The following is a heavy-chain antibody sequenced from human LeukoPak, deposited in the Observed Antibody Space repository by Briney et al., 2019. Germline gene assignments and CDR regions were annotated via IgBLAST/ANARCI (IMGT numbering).Heavy chain of an antibody. V-gene: IGHV3-7*01. CDR1: GFTFTTYW. CDR2: IKQDGTEK. CDR3: AREGRGYKVAKFDY. D-gene: IGHD3-22*01. J-gene: IGHJ4*02. Sequence: GGSLRLSCAASGFTFTTYWMSWVRQAPGKGLEWVANIKQDGTEKYYVDSVKGRFTISRDNAKNSLYLQMNSLRVEDTAAYYCAREGRGYKVAKFDYWGQGTLVTVSS.